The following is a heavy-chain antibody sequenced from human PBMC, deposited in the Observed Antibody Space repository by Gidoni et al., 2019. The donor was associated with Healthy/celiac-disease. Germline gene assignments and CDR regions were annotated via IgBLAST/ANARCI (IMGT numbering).Heavy chain of an antibody. V-gene: IGHV3-21*01. CDR1: GFTFSSYS. J-gene: IGHJ4*02. CDR2: ISSSSSYI. CDR3: ARERDYGDWGFDY. D-gene: IGHD4-17*01. Sequence: EVQLVESGGGLVKPGGSLRLSCAASGFTFSSYSMNWVRQAPGKGLEWVSSISSSSSYIYYADSVKGRFTISRDNAKNSLYLQMNSLRAEDTAVYYCARERDYGDWGFDYWGQGTLVTVSS.